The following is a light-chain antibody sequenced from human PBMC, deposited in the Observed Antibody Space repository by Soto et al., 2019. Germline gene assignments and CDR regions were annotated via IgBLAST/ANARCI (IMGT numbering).Light chain of an antibody. J-gene: IGKJ1*01. CDR1: QSVASIS. V-gene: IGKV3-20*01. CDR2: GAS. Sequence: EIVLTQSPGTLSLSPGERATLSCRASQSVASISLAWYQQKPGQAPMLLIYGASSRATGIPDRFSGSGSGTDFTLTISRLVPEDFAVYYCQHYGSSPRTFGQGTKVDI. CDR3: QHYGSSPRT.